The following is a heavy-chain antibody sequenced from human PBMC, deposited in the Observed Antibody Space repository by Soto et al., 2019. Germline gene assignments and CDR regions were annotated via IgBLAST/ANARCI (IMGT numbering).Heavy chain of an antibody. Sequence: QVQLQESGPGLVKPSQTLSLTCTVSGGSISSGGYYWNWIRQHPGKGLEWIGSIYYSGSTYYNPSRRSRVYIPVDTSKNQLSLKLCSVTAADTAVYYCARVRVSWGQGTLLTVPS. CDR3: ARVRVS. J-gene: IGHJ4*02. D-gene: IGHD3-16*02. CDR1: GGSISSGGYY. CDR2: IYYSGST. V-gene: IGHV4-31*03.